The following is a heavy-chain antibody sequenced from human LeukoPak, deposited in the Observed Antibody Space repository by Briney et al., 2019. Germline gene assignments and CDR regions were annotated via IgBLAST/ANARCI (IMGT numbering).Heavy chain of an antibody. J-gene: IGHJ5*02. CDR3: VRDSGWFHFDH. Sequence: GGSLRLSCAASGFSFGSYWMTWVRQAPGKGLEWVGHIKGDGSEKSYVDSVRGRFTISRDNALNSLFLQMYSLRPGDTAVYYCVRDSGWFHFDHWGQGTLVTVSS. CDR1: GFSFGSYW. V-gene: IGHV3-7*03. D-gene: IGHD6-13*01. CDR2: IKGDGSEK.